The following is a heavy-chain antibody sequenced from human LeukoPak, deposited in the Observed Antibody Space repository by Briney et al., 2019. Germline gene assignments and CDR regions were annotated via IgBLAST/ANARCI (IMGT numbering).Heavy chain of an antibody. V-gene: IGHV3-7*01. J-gene: IGHJ4*02. CDR1: GFTFSSHW. CDR2: IKQDGSEK. CDR3: TRYSYNSGPNDY. D-gene: IGHD3-10*01. Sequence: GGSLRLSCEASGFTFSSHWMSWVRQAPGKGLEWVANIKQDGSEKRYVDSVKGQFTISRDNTKTSFYLQMNSLRAEDTAVYYCTRYSYNSGPNDYWGQGLLVTVSS.